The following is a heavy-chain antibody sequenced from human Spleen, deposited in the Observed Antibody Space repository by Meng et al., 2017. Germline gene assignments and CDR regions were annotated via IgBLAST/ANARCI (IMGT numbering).Heavy chain of an antibody. D-gene: IGHD4-17*01. V-gene: IGHV4-31*03. Sequence: QGQLQESGPGLVKPSQTLSLTCTVSGGSISSGGYYWSWIRQHPGKGLEWIGYIYYSGSTYYNPSLKSRVTISVDTSKNQFSLKLSSVTAADTAVYYCARDASTVTTSGDAFDIWGQGTMVTVSS. CDR1: GGSISSGGYY. J-gene: IGHJ3*02. CDR3: ARDASTVTTSGDAFDI. CDR2: IYYSGST.